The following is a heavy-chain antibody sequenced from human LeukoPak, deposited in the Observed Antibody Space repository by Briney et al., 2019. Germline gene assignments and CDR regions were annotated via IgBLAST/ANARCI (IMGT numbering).Heavy chain of an antibody. D-gene: IGHD2-2*01. J-gene: IGHJ5*02. CDR2: ISGSGGST. CDR3: ASLYCSSTSCYAGWNWFDP. CDR1: GFTFSSYA. Sequence: GGSLRLSCAASGFTFSSYAMSCVRQAPGKGLEWVSAISGSGGSTYYADSVKGGFTISRDNSKNTLYLQMNSLRAEDTAVYYCASLYCSSTSCYAGWNWFDPWGQGTLVTVSS. V-gene: IGHV3-23*01.